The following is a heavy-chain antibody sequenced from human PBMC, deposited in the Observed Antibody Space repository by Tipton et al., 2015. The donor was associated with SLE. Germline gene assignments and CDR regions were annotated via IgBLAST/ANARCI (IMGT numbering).Heavy chain of an antibody. CDR1: GYTFSHYG. D-gene: IGHD6-13*01. CDR2: ISVYNGNT. CDR3: ARDSPAGTLDLVY. Sequence: QVQLVQSGAEVKKPGASVKVSCKTSGYTFSHYGITWVRQAPGQGLEWMGWISVYNGNTNYAQGVQGRATMTTETSTSTVYMELRGLTSDDTAVYYCARDSPAGTLDLVYWGQGTLVSVSS. J-gene: IGHJ4*02. V-gene: IGHV1-18*01.